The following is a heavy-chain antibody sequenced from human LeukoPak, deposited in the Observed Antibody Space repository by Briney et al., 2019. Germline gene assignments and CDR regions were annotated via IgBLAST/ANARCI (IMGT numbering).Heavy chain of an antibody. D-gene: IGHD5-18*01. V-gene: IGHV3-48*03. CDR3: ARDSGVQLWAEYYYYGMDV. CDR1: GFTFSSYE. J-gene: IGHJ6*02. Sequence: PGGSLRLSCAASGFTFSSYEMNWVRQAPGKGLEWVSYISSSGSTIYYADSVKGRFTISRDNAKNSLYLQMNSLRAEDTAVYYCARDSGVQLWAEYYYYGMDVWGQGTTVTVSS. CDR2: ISSSGSTI.